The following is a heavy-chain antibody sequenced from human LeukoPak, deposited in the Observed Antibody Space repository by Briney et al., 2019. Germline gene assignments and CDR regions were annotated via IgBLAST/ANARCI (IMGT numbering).Heavy chain of an antibody. D-gene: IGHD5-18*01. CDR3: ARDFHNYGFDY. Sequence: SGGSLKLSCAASGFTVSRHYMAWVRQAPGKGLEWVSVIDNGGSDNTNYADSVKGRFTISRDNSKNTLYLQMNSLRPEDTAVYHCARDFHNYGFDYWGQGTLVTVSS. J-gene: IGHJ4*02. V-gene: IGHV3-66*02. CDR1: GFTVSRHY. CDR2: IDNGGSDNT.